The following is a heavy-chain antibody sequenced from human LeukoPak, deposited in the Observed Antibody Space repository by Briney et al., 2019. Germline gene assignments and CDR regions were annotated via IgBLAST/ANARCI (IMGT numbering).Heavy chain of an antibody. J-gene: IGHJ4*02. D-gene: IGHD3-9*01. CDR2: INPNSGGT. Sequence: ASVKVFCKASGYTFTGYYMHWVRQAPGQGLEWMGWINPNSGGTNYAQKFQGRVTMTRDTSISTAYMELSRLRSDDTAVYYCAKDVYDILTGTLFDYWGQGTLATASS. CDR3: AKDVYDILTGTLFDY. V-gene: IGHV1-2*02. CDR1: GYTFTGYY.